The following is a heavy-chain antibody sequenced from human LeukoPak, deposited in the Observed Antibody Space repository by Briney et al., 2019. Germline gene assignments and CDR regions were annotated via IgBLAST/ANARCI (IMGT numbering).Heavy chain of an antibody. CDR1: GGSISSGGYS. V-gene: IGHV4-30-2*01. D-gene: IGHD3-16*01. Sequence: KPSETLSLTCAVSGGSISSGGYSWSWIRQPPGKGLEWIGYIYHSGSTYYNPSLKSRVTISVDRSKNQFSLKLSSVTAADTAVYYCARRDTPRLRWFDPWGQGTLVTVSS. J-gene: IGHJ5*02. CDR3: ARRDTPRLRWFDP. CDR2: IYHSGST.